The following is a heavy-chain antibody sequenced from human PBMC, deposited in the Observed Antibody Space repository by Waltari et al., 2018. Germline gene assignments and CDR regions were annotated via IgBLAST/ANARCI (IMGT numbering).Heavy chain of an antibody. J-gene: IGHJ3*02. CDR3: ATAFGGNAFDI. Sequence: QVQLVQSGAEVKKPGASVKVSCKVSGYTLTELSMHWVRQAPGKGLEWMGGFDPEDGETIYAQKFQGRVTMPEDTSTDTAYMELSSLRSEDTAVYYCATAFGGNAFDIWGQGTMVTVSS. V-gene: IGHV1-24*01. CDR2: FDPEDGET. CDR1: GYTLTELS. D-gene: IGHD3-10*01.